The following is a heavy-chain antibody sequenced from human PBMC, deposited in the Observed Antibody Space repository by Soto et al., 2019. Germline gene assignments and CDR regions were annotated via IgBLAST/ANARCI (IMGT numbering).Heavy chain of an antibody. V-gene: IGHV4-4*02. D-gene: IGHD5-12*01. J-gene: IGHJ4*02. CDR2: IHHSGTT. CDR3: ARNGGFDQDH. CDR1: GGSISSGNW. Sequence: QVQLQESGPGLVKPSGTLSLTCAVSGGSISSGNWWSWVRQPPGQGLEWMGQIHHSGTTSYNPSLKSRAPVLVEQSKNQFSLQLTSVTAADTAVYYCARNGGFDQDHWGQGTLVTVSS.